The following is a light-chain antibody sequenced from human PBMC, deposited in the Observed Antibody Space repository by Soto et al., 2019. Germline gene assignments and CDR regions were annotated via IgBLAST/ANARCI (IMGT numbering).Light chain of an antibody. J-gene: IGLJ2*01. CDR1: SSNIGAGYD. CDR3: QSYDSSLSGPVV. Sequence: VLTQPPSVSGAPGQRVTISCTGSSSNIGAGYDVHWYQQLPGTAPKLLIYGNSNRPSGVPDRFSGSKSGTSASLAITGLQAEDEADYYCQSYDSSLSGPVVFGGGTKLTVL. CDR2: GNS. V-gene: IGLV1-40*01.